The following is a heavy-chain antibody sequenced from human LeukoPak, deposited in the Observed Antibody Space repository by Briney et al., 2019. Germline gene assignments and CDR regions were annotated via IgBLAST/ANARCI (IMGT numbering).Heavy chain of an antibody. J-gene: IGHJ4*02. CDR3: ARIYSGSHYS. CDR1: GFTVSSNY. CDR2: IYSGDST. D-gene: IGHD1-26*01. V-gene: IGHV3-53*01. Sequence: GGSLKLSCAASGFTVSSNYMSWIRQAPGKGLEWVSIIYSGDSTYYADSVKGRFTISRDTSKNTLFLQMNSLRAEDTAVYYCARIYSGSHYSWGQGTLVTISS.